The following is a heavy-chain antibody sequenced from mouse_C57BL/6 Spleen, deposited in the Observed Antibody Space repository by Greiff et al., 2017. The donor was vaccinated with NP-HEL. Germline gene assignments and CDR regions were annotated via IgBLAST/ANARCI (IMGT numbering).Heavy chain of an antibody. CDR1: GYTFTSYW. J-gene: IGHJ1*03. CDR2: IHPNSGST. Sequence: QVQLQQPGAELVKPGASVKLSCKASGYTFTSYWMHWVKQRPGQGLEWIGMIHPNSGSTNYNEKFKSKATLTVDKSSSTAYMQLSSLTSEDSAVYYCARNDGSSYWYFDVWGTGTTVTVSS. D-gene: IGHD1-1*01. V-gene: IGHV1-64*01. CDR3: ARNDGSSYWYFDV.